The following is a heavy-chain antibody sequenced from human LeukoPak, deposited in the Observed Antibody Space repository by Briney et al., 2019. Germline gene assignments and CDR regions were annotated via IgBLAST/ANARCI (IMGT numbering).Heavy chain of an antibody. CDR3: ARRAYDSSGYYLSRKYYFDY. CDR2: IYPGDSDT. D-gene: IGHD3-22*01. Sequence: GESLKISCKGSGYSFTSYWIGWVRQMPGKGLEWMGIIYPGDSDTRYSPSFQGQVTISADKSISTAYLQWSSLKASDTATYYCARRAYDSSGYYLSRKYYFDYWGQGTLVTVSS. CDR1: GYSFTSYW. J-gene: IGHJ4*02. V-gene: IGHV5-51*01.